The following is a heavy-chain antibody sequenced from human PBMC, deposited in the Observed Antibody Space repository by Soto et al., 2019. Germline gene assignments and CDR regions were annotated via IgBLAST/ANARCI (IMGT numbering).Heavy chain of an antibody. J-gene: IGHJ3*02. Sequence: QVQLQQRGAGLLKPSETLSLTCGVYGGSFSGYYWTWIRQPPGKGLEWIGELDHTGSINYNPSLKSRVAISVDMSNNQFSLKMSSVIAADTAMYYCARGAGKWLQYWAFDIWGQGTVVTVSS. V-gene: IGHV4-34*02. CDR1: GGSFSGYY. CDR3: ARGAGKWLQYWAFDI. D-gene: IGHD4-4*01. CDR2: LDHTGSI.